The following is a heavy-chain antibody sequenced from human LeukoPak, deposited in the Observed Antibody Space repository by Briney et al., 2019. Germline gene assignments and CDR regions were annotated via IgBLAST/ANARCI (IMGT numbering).Heavy chain of an antibody. Sequence: GGSLRLSCAASGFTFSSYSMNWVRQAPGKGLEWVSYISSSSSTIYYADSVKGRFTISRDNAKNSLYLQMNSLRAEDTAVYYCAKDRDVTIFGVPFDYWGQGTLVTVSS. D-gene: IGHD3-3*01. V-gene: IGHV3-48*04. CDR3: AKDRDVTIFGVPFDY. CDR2: ISSSSSTI. J-gene: IGHJ4*02. CDR1: GFTFSSYS.